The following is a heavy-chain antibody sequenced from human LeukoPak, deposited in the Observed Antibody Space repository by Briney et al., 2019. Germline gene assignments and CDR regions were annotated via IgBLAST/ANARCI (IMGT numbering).Heavy chain of an antibody. J-gene: IGHJ5*02. D-gene: IGHD5-12*01. CDR2: INPNSGGT. V-gene: IGHV1-2*02. Sequence: ASVKVSCKASGYTFTGYYMHWVRQAPGQGLEWMGWINPNSGGTNYAQKFQGRVTMTRDTSISTAYMELSRLRSDDTAVYYCARDSRGYSGYVWNAWPLYSSGWGGWFDPWGQGTQVTVSS. CDR1: GYTFTGYY. CDR3: ARDSRGYSGYVWNAWPLYSSGWGGWFDP.